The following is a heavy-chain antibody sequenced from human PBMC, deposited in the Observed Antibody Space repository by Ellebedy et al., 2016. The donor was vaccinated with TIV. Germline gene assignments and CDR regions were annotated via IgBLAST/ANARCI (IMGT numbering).Heavy chain of an antibody. J-gene: IGHJ2*01. Sequence: GGSLRLSCAVSGFTFSAYSMNWVRQAPGKGLEWVSYISTGISTIYYADSVKGRFTISRDNAKNSLYLQMNSLRAEETAVYYCARDASVYGDSVYWYFDLWGRGTLVGVSS. D-gene: IGHD4-17*01. CDR2: ISTGISTI. CDR1: GFTFSAYS. V-gene: IGHV3-48*04. CDR3: ARDASVYGDSVYWYFDL.